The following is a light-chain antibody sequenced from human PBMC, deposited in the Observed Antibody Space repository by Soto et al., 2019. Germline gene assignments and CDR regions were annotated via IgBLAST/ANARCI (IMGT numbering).Light chain of an antibody. V-gene: IGKV1-33*01. J-gene: IGKJ4*01. CDR2: DAS. CDR3: QQYDNLPLT. CDR1: QDISNY. Sequence: DIQMTQSPSSLSASVGDRVTITCQASQDISNYLNWYQQKPGKAPKLLIYDASNLETGVPSRFSGSGSGTAFTLTISSLQPEDVATYYCQQYDNLPLTFGGGTKVEIK.